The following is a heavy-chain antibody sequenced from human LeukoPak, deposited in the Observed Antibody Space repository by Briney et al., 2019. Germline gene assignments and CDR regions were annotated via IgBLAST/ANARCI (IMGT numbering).Heavy chain of an antibody. Sequence: ASEKVSCKASGYTFTSYDINWVRQATGQGIERVGRMNTNSGRTSYAQKVQVRVTRTRNTSISTAYMVLSSLRSEDTAVYYWARGVGGRWSGGQRWPRENWFVPWGQGTLVTVSS. J-gene: IGHJ5*02. D-gene: IGHD2-15*01. CDR2: MNTNSGRT. V-gene: IGHV1-8*01. CDR1: GYTFTSYD. CDR3: ARGVGGRWSGGQRWPRENWFVP.